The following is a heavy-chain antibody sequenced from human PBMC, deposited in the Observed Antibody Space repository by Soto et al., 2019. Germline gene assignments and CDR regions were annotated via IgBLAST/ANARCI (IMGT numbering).Heavy chain of an antibody. Sequence: QVQLVESGGGVVQPGRSLRLSCAVSGFTFSSYVMHWVRQAPGKGLEWVAAIWSDGNNKYYADSVKDRFTISRDNSKNTRYLQMNSLRAEDTAVYYCSRENSNSYTTDYWGQGTLVIVSS. D-gene: IGHD6-13*01. CDR1: GFTFSSYV. CDR3: SRENSNSYTTDY. J-gene: IGHJ4*02. CDR2: IWSDGNNK. V-gene: IGHV3-33*01.